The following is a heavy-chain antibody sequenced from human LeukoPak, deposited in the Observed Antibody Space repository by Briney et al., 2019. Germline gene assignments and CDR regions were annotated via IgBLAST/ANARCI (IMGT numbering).Heavy chain of an antibody. CDR2: IIPIFGTA. V-gene: IGHV1-69*05. CDR3: AGGGDIVLVPAAIPYNWFDP. CDR1: GGTFSSYA. D-gene: IGHD2-2*01. J-gene: IGHJ5*02. Sequence: GSSVKVSCKASGGTFSSYAISWVRQAPGQGLEWMGGIIPIFGTANYAQKFQGRVTTTTDESTSTAYMELSSLRSEDTAVYYRAGGGDIVLVPAAIPYNWFDPWGQGTLVTVSS.